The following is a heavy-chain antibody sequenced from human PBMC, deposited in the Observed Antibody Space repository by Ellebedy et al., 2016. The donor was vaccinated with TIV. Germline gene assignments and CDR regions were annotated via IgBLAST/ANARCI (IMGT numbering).Heavy chain of an antibody. V-gene: IGHV3-23*01. CDR3: VKDQIAGDGRWVFDL. CDR1: GFTFVSHA. D-gene: IGHD5-24*01. J-gene: IGHJ3*01. CDR2: INGRGGTT. Sequence: GESLKISCAASGFTFVSHAMTWVRQAPGTGLEWVSAINGRGGTTYYADSVKGRFTISRDNSENTLYLQMNSLRAEDTGIYYCVKDQIAGDGRWVFDLWGQGTMVTVSS.